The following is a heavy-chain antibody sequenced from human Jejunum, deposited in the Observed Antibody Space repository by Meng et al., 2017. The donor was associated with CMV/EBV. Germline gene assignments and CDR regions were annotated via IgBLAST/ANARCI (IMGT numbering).Heavy chain of an antibody. J-gene: IGHJ4*02. CDR1: FPLIYSC. D-gene: IGHD3-22*01. CDR3: ARDNDGTSHYSQFDY. Sequence: FPLIYSCIHWVRQFPGQGLELVAVLWYDGTRKYFADSVQGRFSISRDESKNTVYLQMNSLRAEDTAVYYCARDNDGTSHYSQFDYWGQGTLVTVSS. CDR2: LWYDGTRK. V-gene: IGHV3-33*01.